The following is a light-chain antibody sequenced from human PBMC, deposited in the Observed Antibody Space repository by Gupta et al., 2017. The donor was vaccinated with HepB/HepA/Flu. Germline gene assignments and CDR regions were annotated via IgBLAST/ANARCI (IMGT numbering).Light chain of an antibody. J-gene: IGKJ1*01. CDR3: QQYNNWPGT. V-gene: IGKV3-15*01. CDR1: ESVTTN. CDR2: GAS. Sequence: ETVMTQSPATLSVSPGERATLSCRASESVTTNLAWYQQKPGQAPRLLIYGASTRATGVPARFSGSGSGTEFTLTITSLQSEDFAVYSCQQYNNWPGTFGQGTKVEIK.